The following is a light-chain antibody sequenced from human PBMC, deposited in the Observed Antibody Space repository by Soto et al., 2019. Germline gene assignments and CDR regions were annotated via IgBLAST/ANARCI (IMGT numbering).Light chain of an antibody. CDR3: QQYDSFPRT. CDR2: HSS. J-gene: IGKJ2*01. Sequence: DILMTQSPSSLSPSVGDRVTITCQAGQDISKYLNWYQQKPGTPPKLLIYHSSNLETGVPSRFSGSGSGTHFILTISSLQPEDIATYFCQQYDSFPRTFGQGTKLDLK. CDR1: QDISKY. V-gene: IGKV1-33*01.